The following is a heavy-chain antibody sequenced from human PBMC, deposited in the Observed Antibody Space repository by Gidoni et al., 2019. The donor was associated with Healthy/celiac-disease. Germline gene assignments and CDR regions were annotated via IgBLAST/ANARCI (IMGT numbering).Heavy chain of an antibody. CDR3: ASPKSSIAANFDY. CDR1: VFTFSSYG. J-gene: IGHJ4*02. D-gene: IGHD6-6*01. V-gene: IGHV3-30*03. Sequence: QVQLVESGGGVVQPGRSLRLSCAASVFTFSSYGMHWVRQAPGKGLEWVAVISYDGSNKYYADSVKGRFTISRDNSKNTLYLQMNSLRAEDTAVYYCASPKSSIAANFDYWGQGTLVTVSS. CDR2: ISYDGSNK.